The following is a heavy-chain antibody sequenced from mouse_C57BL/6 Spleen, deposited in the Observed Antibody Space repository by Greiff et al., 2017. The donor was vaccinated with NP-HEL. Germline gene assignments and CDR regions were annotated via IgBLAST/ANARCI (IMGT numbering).Heavy chain of an antibody. CDR2: IYPSDSET. Sequence: QVQLQQPGAELVRPGSSVKLSCKASGYTFTSYWMDWVKQRPGQGLEWIGNIYPSDSETHYNQKFKDKATLTVDKSSSTAYMQLSSLTSEDSAVYYCARERGWEYFVVWGTGTTVTVSS. CDR3: ARERGWEYFVV. V-gene: IGHV1-61*01. D-gene: IGHD3-3*01. CDR1: GYTFTSYW. J-gene: IGHJ1*03.